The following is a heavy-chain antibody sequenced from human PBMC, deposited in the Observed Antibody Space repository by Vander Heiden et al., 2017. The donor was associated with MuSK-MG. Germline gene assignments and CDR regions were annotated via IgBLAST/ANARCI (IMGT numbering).Heavy chain of an antibody. CDR3: AKDHNYPGYFDS. CDR1: GFTLSIFA. Sequence: EVQLLESGGGLVQPGGSLRLSCAASGFTLSIFAMCCVGQAPGNGLEWVSSISGGADNTYYADSVKGRFTISRDNSKNTLYLQLNSLRAEDTALYYCAKDHNYPGYFDSWGQGTLVTVSS. V-gene: IGHV3-23*01. J-gene: IGHJ4*02. CDR2: ISGGADNT. D-gene: IGHD1-1*01.